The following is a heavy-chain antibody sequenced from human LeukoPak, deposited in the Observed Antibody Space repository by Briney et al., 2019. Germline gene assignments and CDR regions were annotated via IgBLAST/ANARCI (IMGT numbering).Heavy chain of an antibody. Sequence: GGSLRLSCAASGFTVRSNYMSWVRQAPGKGLEWVANIKKDGSEKYHVDAVKGRFTISRDNAKTSLYLQMNSLRAEDTAVYYCARDSTTMVRGVIDNWGQGTLVIVSS. V-gene: IGHV3-7*01. CDR1: GFTVRSNY. CDR3: ARDSTTMVRGVIDN. D-gene: IGHD3-10*01. J-gene: IGHJ4*02. CDR2: IKKDGSEK.